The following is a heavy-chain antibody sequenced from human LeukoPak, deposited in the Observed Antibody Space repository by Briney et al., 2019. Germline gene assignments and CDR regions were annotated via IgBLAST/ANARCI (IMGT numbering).Heavy chain of an antibody. CDR1: GFTFSSYS. CDR2: ISSSSSYI. J-gene: IGHJ3*02. V-gene: IGHV3-21*01. D-gene: IGHD1-26*01. Sequence: PGGSLRLSCAASGFTFSSYSMNWVRQVPGKGLEWVSSISSSSSYIYYADSVKGRFTISRDNAKNSLYLQMNSLRAEDTAVYYCARAVEPSDAFDIWGQGTMVTVSS. CDR3: ARAVEPSDAFDI.